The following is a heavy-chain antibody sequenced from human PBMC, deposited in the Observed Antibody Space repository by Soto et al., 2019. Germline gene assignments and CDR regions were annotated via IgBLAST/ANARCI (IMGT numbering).Heavy chain of an antibody. J-gene: IGHJ5*02. CDR2: INHSGST. CDR1: GGSFSGYY. Sequence: QVQLQPWGAGLLKPSETLSLTCAVYGGSFSGYYWSWIRQPPGKGLEWIGEINHSGSTTYNPSLKSRVTISVNTSKNQFSLKLSSVTAADTAVYYCSRGPFRVVYQLLVLGWFDPWGQGTLVTVSS. CDR3: SRGPFRVVYQLLVLGWFDP. V-gene: IGHV4-34*01. D-gene: IGHD2-2*01.